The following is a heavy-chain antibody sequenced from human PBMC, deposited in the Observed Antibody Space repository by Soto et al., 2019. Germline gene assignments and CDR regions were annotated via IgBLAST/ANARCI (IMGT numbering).Heavy chain of an antibody. J-gene: IGHJ4*02. CDR3: ARDDNTGLFEF. CDR1: TGSMRTYY. Sequence: SETLSLTCSLSTGSMRTYYWTWIRQSPGKGLEWIGQISHTGRTKYNPSLESRVTISVDTSRKQFSLKLTSVTTADTALYYCARDDNTGLFEFWGQGTLVTVSS. V-gene: IGHV4-59*01. CDR2: ISHTGRT. D-gene: IGHD3-3*01.